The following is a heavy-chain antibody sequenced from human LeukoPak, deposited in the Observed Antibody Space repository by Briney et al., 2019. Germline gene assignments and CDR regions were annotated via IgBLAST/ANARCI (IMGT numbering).Heavy chain of an antibody. CDR3: ARGGGCSSTSCYSDY. D-gene: IGHD2-2*01. CDR2: ISAYNGNT. Sequence: ASVKVSCRASGYTFSNYGIAWVRQAPGQGLEWMGWISAYNGNTNYAQKLQGRVTMTTDTSTSTAYMELRSLRSDDTAVYYCARGGGCSSTSCYSDYWGQGTLVTVSS. V-gene: IGHV1-18*01. CDR1: GYTFSNYG. J-gene: IGHJ4*02.